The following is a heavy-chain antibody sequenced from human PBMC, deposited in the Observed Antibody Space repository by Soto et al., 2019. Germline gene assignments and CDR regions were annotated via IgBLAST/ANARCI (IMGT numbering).Heavy chain of an antibody. V-gene: IGHV3-9*01. CDR1: GFKFDGYA. D-gene: IGHD2-15*01. CDR3: AKSMGGTANGMDV. CDR2: ISYDSGSI. J-gene: IGHJ6*02. Sequence: GGSLRLSCAASGFKFDGYAMHWVRQVPGKGLEWVSGISYDSGSIGYADSVKGRFTISRDNAKNSLYLQMNSLRAEDTALYYCAKSMGGTANGMDVWGQGTRVTVSS.